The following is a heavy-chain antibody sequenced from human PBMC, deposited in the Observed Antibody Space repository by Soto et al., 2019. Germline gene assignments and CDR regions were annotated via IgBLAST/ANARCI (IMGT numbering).Heavy chain of an antibody. CDR2: ISYDGSNK. Sequence: QVQLVESGGGVVQPGRSLRLSCAPPGFTFSSYAMHWVRQAPGKGLEWVAVISYDGSNKYYADSVKGRFTISRDNSKNTLYLQMNSLRAEDTAVYYCARPLWRDDYNWGYFDLWGRGTLVTVSS. CDR1: GFTFSSYA. J-gene: IGHJ2*01. CDR3: ARPLWRDDYNWGYFDL. D-gene: IGHD4-4*01. V-gene: IGHV3-30-3*01.